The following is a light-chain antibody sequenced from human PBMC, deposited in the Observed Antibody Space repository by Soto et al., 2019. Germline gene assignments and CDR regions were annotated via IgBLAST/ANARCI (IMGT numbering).Light chain of an antibody. CDR3: QQYGSSPQT. J-gene: IGKJ1*01. CDR2: GAS. V-gene: IGKV3-20*01. Sequence: ETVLTQPPATLSVSPGEMATLSCSASHSVSTRYLAWYQQKAGQAPRLLIYGASSRATGIPDRCSGSGSGTDFTLTISRLEPEDFVVYHCQQYGSSPQTFG. CDR1: HSVSTRY.